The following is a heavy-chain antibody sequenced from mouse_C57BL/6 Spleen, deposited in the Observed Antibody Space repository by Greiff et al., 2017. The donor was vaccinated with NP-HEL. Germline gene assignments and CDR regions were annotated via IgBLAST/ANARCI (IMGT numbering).Heavy chain of an antibody. CDR2: IDPSSGGT. D-gene: IGHD2-2*01. J-gene: IGHJ4*01. V-gene: IGHV1-72*01. Sequence: VQLQQSGAELVKPGASVKLSCKASGYTFTSYWMHWVKQRPGRGLEWIGRIDPSSGGTKYNEKFKGKATLTVDKPSSTAYMQLSSLTSEDSAVYYCARLGLVRGAMDYWGQGTSVTVSS. CDR1: GYTFTSYW. CDR3: ARLGLVRGAMDY.